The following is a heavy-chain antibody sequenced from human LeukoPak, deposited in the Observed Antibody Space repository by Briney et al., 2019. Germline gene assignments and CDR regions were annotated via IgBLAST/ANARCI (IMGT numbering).Heavy chain of an antibody. V-gene: IGHV4-39*07. CDR3: ARVTRWELTRLDY. CDR2: IYYSGST. D-gene: IGHD1-26*01. J-gene: IGHJ4*02. Sequence: SETLSLTCTVSGGSISSSSYYWGWIRQPPGKGPEWIGSIYYSGSTYYNPSLKSRVTISVDTSKNQFSLKLSSVTAADTAVYYCARVTRWELTRLDYWGQGTLVTVSS. CDR1: GGSISSSSYY.